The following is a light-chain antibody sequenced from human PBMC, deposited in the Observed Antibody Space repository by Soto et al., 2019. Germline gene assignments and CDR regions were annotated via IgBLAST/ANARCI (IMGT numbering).Light chain of an antibody. Sequence: DIVLTQSPGTLSLSPGERATLSCRASQSVGTYLAWYRQKPGQAPRLLIYNTSYRATDIPDRFSGSGSGTDFTLTISRLEPEDFAVYYCQHYRSSPWTFGQGTKVEIK. CDR1: QSVGTY. J-gene: IGKJ1*01. V-gene: IGKV3-20*01. CDR3: QHYRSSPWT. CDR2: NTS.